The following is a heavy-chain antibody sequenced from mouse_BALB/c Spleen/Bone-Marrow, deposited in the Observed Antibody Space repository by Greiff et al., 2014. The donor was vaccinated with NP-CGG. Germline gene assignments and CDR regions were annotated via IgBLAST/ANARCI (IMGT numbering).Heavy chain of an antibody. D-gene: IGHD4-1*02. J-gene: IGHJ2*01. CDR1: GFTFTDYY. Sequence: VQLKQSGGGLVQPGGSLRLSCTPSGFTFTDYYMSWVRQPPGKALEWLGFIRNKANGYTTEYSASVKGRFTISRDSSQSILYLQMNTLRAEDSATYYCARTTGTPYLDYWGQGTTLTVSS. V-gene: IGHV7-3*02. CDR3: ARTTGTPYLDY. CDR2: IRNKANGYTT.